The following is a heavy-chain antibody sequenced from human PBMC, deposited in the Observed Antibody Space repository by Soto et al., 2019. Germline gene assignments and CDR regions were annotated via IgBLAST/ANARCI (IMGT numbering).Heavy chain of an antibody. V-gene: IGHV4-31*11. Sequence: QVQLQESGPGLVKSSQTLSLTCAVSGGSISSGGNYWSWIRQHRGKGLEWIGYIYYSGSTYYNPSLKSRVTISVDTSKNQFSLKLNPVTAADTAVYYCARARMVRGVIYYYGMYVWGQGTTVTVSS. D-gene: IGHD3-10*01. CDR2: IYYSGST. CDR1: GGSISSGGNY. J-gene: IGHJ6*02. CDR3: ARARMVRGVIYYYGMYV.